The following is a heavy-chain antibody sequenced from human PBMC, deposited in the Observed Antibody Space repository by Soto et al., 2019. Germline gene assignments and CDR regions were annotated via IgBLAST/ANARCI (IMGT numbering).Heavy chain of an antibody. D-gene: IGHD5-12*01. CDR3: ARVRNIVATIRGVFDY. CDR1: GGTFSRYA. V-gene: IGHV1-69*12. CDR2: IIPIFGTA. Sequence: QVQLVQSGAEVKKSGSSVKVSCKASGGTFSRYAISWVRQAPGQGLEWMGGIIPIFGTANYAQKFQGRVTITADESTSTAYMELSSLRSEDTAVYSCARVRNIVATIRGVFDYGGQGTLVTVSS. J-gene: IGHJ4*02.